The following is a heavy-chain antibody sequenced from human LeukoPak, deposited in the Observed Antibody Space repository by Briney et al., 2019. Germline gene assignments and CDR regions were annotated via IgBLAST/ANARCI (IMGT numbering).Heavy chain of an antibody. Sequence: GGSLRLSCAASGFTFSSYSMNWVRQAPGKGLEWVSSISSDSNYIYYADSVKGRFTISRDNAKNSLYLQMNSLRAENTAVYYCAAGYGDHGGYYYGMDVWGQGTTVTVSS. V-gene: IGHV3-21*01. CDR2: ISSDSNYI. CDR3: AAGYGDHGGYYYGMDV. J-gene: IGHJ6*02. CDR1: GFTFSSYS. D-gene: IGHD4-17*01.